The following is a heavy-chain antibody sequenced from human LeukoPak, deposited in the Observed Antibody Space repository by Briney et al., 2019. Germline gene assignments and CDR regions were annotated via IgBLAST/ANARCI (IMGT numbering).Heavy chain of an antibody. Sequence: ASVKVSCKASGYTFTSYGISWVRQAPGQGLEWMGRMNPNSGNTGYAQKFQGRVTMTRNTSISTAYMELSSLRSEDTAVYYCARTQQLALFDYWGQGTLVTVSS. CDR3: ARTQQLALFDY. V-gene: IGHV1-8*02. CDR2: MNPNSGNT. D-gene: IGHD6-13*01. CDR1: GYTFTSYG. J-gene: IGHJ4*02.